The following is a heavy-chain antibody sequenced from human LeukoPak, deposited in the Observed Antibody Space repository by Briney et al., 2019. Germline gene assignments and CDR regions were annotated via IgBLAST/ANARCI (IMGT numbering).Heavy chain of an antibody. J-gene: IGHJ4*02. CDR2: ISGGGETT. CDR3: ARDYTDYVGYFFFDY. CDR1: GFTFNNYA. D-gene: IGHD4-11*01. Sequence: GGSLRLSCAASGFTFNNYAMNWVRQAPGKGLEWVSSISGGGETTYYADSAKGRFTISRDNSQNTLYLQMNSLRAEDTAVYYCARDYTDYVGYFFFDYWGQGTLVTVSS. V-gene: IGHV3-23*01.